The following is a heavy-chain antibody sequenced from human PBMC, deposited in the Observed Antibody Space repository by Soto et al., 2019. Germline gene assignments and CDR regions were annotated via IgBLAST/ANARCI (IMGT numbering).Heavy chain of an antibody. Sequence: GGSLRLSCAASGFTFSSYAMSWVRQAPGKGLEWVSAISGSGGSTYYADSVKGRFTISRDNSKNTLYLQMNSLRAEDTAVYYCANWNGDTSDAFDIWGQGTMVTVSS. D-gene: IGHD1-1*01. CDR2: ISGSGGST. J-gene: IGHJ3*02. V-gene: IGHV3-23*01. CDR3: ANWNGDTSDAFDI. CDR1: GFTFSSYA.